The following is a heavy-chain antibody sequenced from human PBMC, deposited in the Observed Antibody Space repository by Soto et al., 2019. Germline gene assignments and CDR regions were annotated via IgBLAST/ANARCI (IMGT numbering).Heavy chain of an antibody. CDR3: AHSPNIIYGMDV. CDR2: IYWDDDK. V-gene: IGHV2-5*02. Sequence: QITLKESGPTLVKPTQTLTLTCTLSGFSLSTSGAGVGWIRQPPGKALEWLALIYWDDDKRYSPSLKSRLTHTKDTSKNQVVLIMTNMDPVDTATYYCAHSPNIIYGMDVWGQGTTVTVSS. CDR1: GFSLSTSGAG. J-gene: IGHJ6*02.